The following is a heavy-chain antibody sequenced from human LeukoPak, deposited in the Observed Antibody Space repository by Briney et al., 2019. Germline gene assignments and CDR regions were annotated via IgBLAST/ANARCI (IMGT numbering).Heavy chain of an antibody. CDR1: GFTFSSYA. CDR2: ISYDGSNK. Sequence: PGRSLRLSCAASGFTFSSYAMHWVRQAPGKGLEWVAVISYDGSNKYYADSVKGRFTISRDNSKNTLYLQMNSLRAEDTAVYYCAKDRSTSNPDYYYYYGMDVWGQGTTVTVSS. V-gene: IGHV3-30*18. D-gene: IGHD2-2*01. J-gene: IGHJ6*02. CDR3: AKDRSTSNPDYYYYYGMDV.